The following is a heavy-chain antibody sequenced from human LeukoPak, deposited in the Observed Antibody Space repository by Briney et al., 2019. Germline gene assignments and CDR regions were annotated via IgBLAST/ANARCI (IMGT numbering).Heavy chain of an antibody. V-gene: IGHV4-39*01. Sequence: KPSETLSLTCTVSGDSIGGSNYYWAWIRQSPGQGLEWIGSVFYSGNTYYNPSLKSRVTISVDTSKNQFSLNLYSVTAADTATYYCARRGITYSSSFFAYWGQGTLVTVSS. D-gene: IGHD6-13*01. J-gene: IGHJ4*02. CDR1: GDSIGGSNYY. CDR2: VFYSGNT. CDR3: ARRGITYSSSFFAY.